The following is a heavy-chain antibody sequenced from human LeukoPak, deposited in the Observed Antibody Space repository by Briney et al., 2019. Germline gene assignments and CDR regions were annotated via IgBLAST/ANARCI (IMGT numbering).Heavy chain of an antibody. CDR1: GGTFSSYA. CDR2: IIPIFGTA. Sequence: SVKVSCKASGGTFSSYAISWVRQAPGQGLEWMGRIIPIFGTANYAQKFQGRVTITTDESTGTAYMELSSLRSEDTAVYYCAADLSSADIVVVPAAIWGQGTLVTVSS. V-gene: IGHV1-69*05. J-gene: IGHJ4*02. CDR3: AADLSSADIVVVPAAI. D-gene: IGHD2-2*02.